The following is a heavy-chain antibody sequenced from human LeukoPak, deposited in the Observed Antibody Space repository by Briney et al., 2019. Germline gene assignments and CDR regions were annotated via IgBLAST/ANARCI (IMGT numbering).Heavy chain of an antibody. Sequence: GGSLRLSCAASGFTFRNYGMNWVRQAPGKGLEWVSYISSTSSNIAYADSVKGRFTISRDNVRNILYLHINSLRVGDSSVYYCARGGAARPDYWGQGTLVIVSS. V-gene: IGHV3-48*04. CDR2: ISSTSSNI. CDR1: GFTFRNYG. D-gene: IGHD6-6*01. CDR3: ARGGAARPDY. J-gene: IGHJ4*02.